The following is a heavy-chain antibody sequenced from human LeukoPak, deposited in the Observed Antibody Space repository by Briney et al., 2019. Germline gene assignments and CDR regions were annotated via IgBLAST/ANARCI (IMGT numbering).Heavy chain of an antibody. J-gene: IGHJ4*02. D-gene: IGHD4-17*01. V-gene: IGHV3-74*01. CDR1: GFTFSTYW. CDR2: IKSDGKST. Sequence: GGSLRLSCAASGFTFSTYWMHWVRQTPGSGLVWVSRIKSDGKSTAYADSVKGRFTISRDNAKNTLYLQMSSLRAEDTAVYYCARALLGDYGFDSWGQGALVTVSS. CDR3: ARALLGDYGFDS.